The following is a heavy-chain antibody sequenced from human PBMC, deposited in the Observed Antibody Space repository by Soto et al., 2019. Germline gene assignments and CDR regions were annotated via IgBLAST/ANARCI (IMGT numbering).Heavy chain of an antibody. V-gene: IGHV3-23*01. D-gene: IGHD3-9*01. CDR2: ITGSGGYT. J-gene: IGHJ6*02. Sequence: GGSLRLSCAASGFTFSSYAVSWVRQAPGKGLEWVSDITGSGGYTFYADSVTGRFTISRDNSKNTLYLQMSSLRAEDTAVYYCAKERYYDILTGPENYYYHYGMDVWGQGTTVTVSS. CDR1: GFTFSSYA. CDR3: AKERYYDILTGPENYYYHYGMDV.